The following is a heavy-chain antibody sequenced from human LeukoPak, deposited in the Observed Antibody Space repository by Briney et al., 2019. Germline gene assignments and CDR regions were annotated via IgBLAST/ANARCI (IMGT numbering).Heavy chain of an antibody. CDR3: ARDTYDFWSGYYRYEYFQH. D-gene: IGHD3-3*01. J-gene: IGHJ1*01. V-gene: IGHV3-48*03. CDR1: GFTFSSYE. CDR2: ISSSGSTI. Sequence: PGGSLRLSCAASGFTFSSYEMNWVRQAPGKGLEWVSYISSSGSTIYYADSVKGRFTISRDNAKNSLYLQMNSLRAEDTAVYYCARDTYDFWSGYYRYEYFQHWGQGTLVTVSS.